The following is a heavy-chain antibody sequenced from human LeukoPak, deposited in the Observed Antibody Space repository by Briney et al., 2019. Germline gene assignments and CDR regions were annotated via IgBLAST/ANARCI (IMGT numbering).Heavy chain of an antibody. CDR2: ISYDGSNK. J-gene: IGHJ4*02. CDR3: ARGPDYDILTGYIDY. CDR1: GFTFSSYA. D-gene: IGHD3-9*01. V-gene: IGHV3-30-3*01. Sequence: GRSLRLSCAASGFTFSSYAMHWVRQAPGKGLEWVAVISYDGSNKYYADSVKGRFTISRDNSKNTLYLQMNSLRAEDTAVYYCARGPDYDILTGYIDYWGQGTLVTVSS.